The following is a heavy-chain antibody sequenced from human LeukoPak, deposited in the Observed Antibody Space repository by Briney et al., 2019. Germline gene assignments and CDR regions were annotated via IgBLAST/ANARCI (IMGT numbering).Heavy chain of an antibody. Sequence: SETLSLTCTVSGGSISSSSYYWGWIRQPPGKGLEWIGSIYYSGSTYYNPSLNSRVTISVDTSKNQFSLKLSSVTAADTAVYYCARIPTYYYDSSGYYYGAFDIWGQGTMVTVSS. D-gene: IGHD3-22*01. J-gene: IGHJ3*02. CDR1: GGSISSSSYY. V-gene: IGHV4-39*01. CDR2: IYYSGST. CDR3: ARIPTYYYDSSGYYYGAFDI.